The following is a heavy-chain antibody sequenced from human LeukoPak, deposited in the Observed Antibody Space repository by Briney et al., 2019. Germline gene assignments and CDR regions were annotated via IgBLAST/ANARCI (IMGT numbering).Heavy chain of an antibody. Sequence: ASVKVSCKASGYTFTAYYMHWVRQAPGQGLEWMGWINPNTGGTSYAQKFQGRVTMTRDTSISTACMELSRLRSDDTAVYYCASLGDYYGSGSYAPFDYWGQGTLVTVSS. CDR2: INPNTGGT. J-gene: IGHJ4*02. CDR1: GYTFTAYY. D-gene: IGHD3-10*01. V-gene: IGHV1-2*02. CDR3: ASLGDYYGSGSYAPFDY.